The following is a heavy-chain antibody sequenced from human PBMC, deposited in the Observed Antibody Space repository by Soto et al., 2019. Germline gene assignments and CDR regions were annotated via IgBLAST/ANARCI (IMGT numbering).Heavy chain of an antibody. D-gene: IGHD3-3*01. CDR2: ISYDGSNK. Sequence: GESLKISCAASGFTFSSYAMHWVRQAPGKGLEWVAVISYDGSNKYYADSVKGRFTISRDNSKNTLYLQMNSLRAEDTAVYYCARDRITIFGVVIIPRGAPGCFDYWGQGTLVTVSS. CDR3: ARDRITIFGVVIIPRGAPGCFDY. CDR1: GFTFSSYA. V-gene: IGHV3-30-3*01. J-gene: IGHJ4*02.